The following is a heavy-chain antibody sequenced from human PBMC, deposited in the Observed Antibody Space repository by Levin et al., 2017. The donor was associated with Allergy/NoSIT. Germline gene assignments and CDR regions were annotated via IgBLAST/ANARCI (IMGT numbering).Heavy chain of an antibody. J-gene: IGHJ4*02. CDR1: GFTFSSYA. D-gene: IGHD6-19*01. Sequence: GESLKISCSASGFTFSSYAMHWVRQAPGKGLEYVSAISSNGGSTYYADSVKGRFTISRDNSKNTLYLQMSSLRAEDTAVYYCVKEKRTAVAGPYFDYWGQGTLVTVSS. CDR3: VKEKRTAVAGPYFDY. V-gene: IGHV3-64D*06. CDR2: ISSNGGST.